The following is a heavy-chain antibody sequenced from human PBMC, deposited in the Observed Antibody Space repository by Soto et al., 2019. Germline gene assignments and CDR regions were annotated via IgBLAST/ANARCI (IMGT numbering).Heavy chain of an antibody. CDR2: ISYDGSNK. Sequence: GGSLRLSCAASGFTFISYAMHWVRQAPGKGLEWVALISYDGSNKYYADSVKGRFTISTDNSKNTLYLQTNSLRTDDTAVYYCARAPSMVPDYWGQGTLVTVSS. D-gene: IGHD3-10*01. J-gene: IGHJ4*02. V-gene: IGHV3-30-3*01. CDR1: GFTFISYA. CDR3: ARAPSMVPDY.